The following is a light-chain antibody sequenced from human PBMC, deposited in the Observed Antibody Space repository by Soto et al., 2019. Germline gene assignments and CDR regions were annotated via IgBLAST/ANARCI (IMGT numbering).Light chain of an antibody. CDR3: QQRNSDPIT. J-gene: IGKJ5*01. V-gene: IGKV1-12*01. Sequence: DIHMTQSPSSVSASVGDRVTITCRASQGIKNCLDWYQQKPGKAPNLLIYTGSSLQSGVPSRFSGSGSGTDFTLTINSLQPEDFATYYCQQRNSDPITFGQGTRLEIK. CDR2: TGS. CDR1: QGIKNC.